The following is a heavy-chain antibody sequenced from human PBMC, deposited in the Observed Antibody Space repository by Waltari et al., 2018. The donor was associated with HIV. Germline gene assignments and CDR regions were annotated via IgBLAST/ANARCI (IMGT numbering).Heavy chain of an antibody. Sequence: QVQLVQSGAEVKKPGASVKVSCKASGYTFTSYAMHWVRQAPGQRLEWMGWINAGNGNTKYSRKFQGGVTITGDTSASTAYMELSSLRSEDTAVYYCARAAHSYYDSSPYYFDYWGQGSLVTVSS. V-gene: IGHV1-3*01. CDR3: ARAAHSYYDSSPYYFDY. J-gene: IGHJ4*02. CDR1: GYTFTSYA. CDR2: INAGNGNT. D-gene: IGHD3-22*01.